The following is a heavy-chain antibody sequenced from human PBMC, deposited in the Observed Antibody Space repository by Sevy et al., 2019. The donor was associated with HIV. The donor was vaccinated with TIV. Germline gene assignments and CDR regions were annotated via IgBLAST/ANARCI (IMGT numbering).Heavy chain of an antibody. CDR2: ISGDGSKK. J-gene: IGHJ6*02. V-gene: IGHV3-30*18. CDR1: GITFRSQG. D-gene: IGHD2-8*01. CDR3: VKDVYGDYGGMDV. Sequence: GGSLRLSCEASGITFRSQGIHWVRQAPGQGPEWVAVISGDGSKKYYVDSAKGRFTISRDNSKNTLNLQMNNLRVEDTAVYYCVKDVYGDYGGMDVWGQGTTVTVSS.